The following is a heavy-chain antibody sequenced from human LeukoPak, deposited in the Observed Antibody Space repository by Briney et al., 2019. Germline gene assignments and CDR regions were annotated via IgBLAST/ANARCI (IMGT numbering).Heavy chain of an antibody. CDR3: ARETYSSSWYPGWFDP. D-gene: IGHD6-13*01. Sequence: SETLSLTCTVSGGSISSGGYYWSWIRQHPGKGLEWIGYIYYSGSTYHNPSLKSRVTISVDTSKNQFSLKPSSVTAADTAVYYSARETYSSSWYPGWFDPWGQGTLVTVSS. J-gene: IGHJ5*02. CDR1: GGSISSGGYY. V-gene: IGHV4-31*03. CDR2: IYYSGST.